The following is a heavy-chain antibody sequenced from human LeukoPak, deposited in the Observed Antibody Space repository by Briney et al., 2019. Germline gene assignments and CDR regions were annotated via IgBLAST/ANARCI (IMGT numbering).Heavy chain of an antibody. J-gene: IGHJ6*03. D-gene: IGHD3-10*01. CDR3: AREMEDKSFSFGELRKNYYYYMDV. Sequence: PSETLSLTCTVSGDSISGSSYYWGWIRQPPGKGLEWIGSIYYSGSTYYNPSLKSRVTISVDTSKNQFSLKLSSVTAADTAVYYCAREMEDKSFSFGELRKNYYYYMDVWGKGTTVTVSS. V-gene: IGHV4-39*07. CDR1: GDSISGSSYY. CDR2: IYYSGST.